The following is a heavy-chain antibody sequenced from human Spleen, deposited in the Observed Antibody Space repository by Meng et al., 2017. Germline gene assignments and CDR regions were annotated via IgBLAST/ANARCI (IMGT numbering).Heavy chain of an antibody. V-gene: IGHV4-38-2*02. D-gene: IGHD3-22*01. CDR2: IYHSGSM. Sequence: GSLRLSCTVSDDSISSYYWNWIRQPPGKGLEWIGSIYHSGSMYYNPSLKSRVTISADTSKNQFSLKLSSVTAADTAAYYCARSHLCNSGYYYFDYWGQGTLVTVSS. J-gene: IGHJ4*02. CDR3: ARSHLCNSGYYYFDY. CDR1: DDSISSYY.